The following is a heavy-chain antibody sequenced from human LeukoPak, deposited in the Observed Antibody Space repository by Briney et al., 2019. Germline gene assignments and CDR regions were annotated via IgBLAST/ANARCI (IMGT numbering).Heavy chain of an antibody. J-gene: IGHJ6*03. D-gene: IGHD1-14*01. V-gene: IGHV4-61*02. CDR1: GGSISSGSYY. CDR2: IYTSGST. Sequence: SETLSLACTVSGGSISSGSYYWSWIRQPAGKGLEGIGRIYTSGSTNYNPSLKSRVTISVDTSKNQFSLKLSSVTAADTAVYYCATAQLAGYYYYYMDVWGKGTTVTVSS. CDR3: ATAQLAGYYYYYMDV.